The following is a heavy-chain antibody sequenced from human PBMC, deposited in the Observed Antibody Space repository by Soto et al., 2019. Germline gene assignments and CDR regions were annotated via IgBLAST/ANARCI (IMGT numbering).Heavy chain of an antibody. CDR2: IIPIFGTA. D-gene: IGHD6-6*01. Sequence: SVKVSCKASGGTFSSYAISWVRQAPGQGLEWMGGIIPIFGTANYAQKFQGRVTITADESTSTAYMELSSLRSEDTAVYYCARDQQLVRANWFDPWGQGTLVTVSS. V-gene: IGHV1-69*13. J-gene: IGHJ5*02. CDR1: GGTFSSYA. CDR3: ARDQQLVRANWFDP.